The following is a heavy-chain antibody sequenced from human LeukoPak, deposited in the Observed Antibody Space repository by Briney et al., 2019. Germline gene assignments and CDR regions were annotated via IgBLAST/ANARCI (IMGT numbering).Heavy chain of an antibody. CDR3: ARDPGGGFGELDYYYMDV. CDR2: ISPSGGST. CDR1: GYTFTSNY. J-gene: IGHJ6*03. Sequence: ASVKVSCKAFGYTFTSNYMHWVRQAPGQGPEWMGVISPSGGSTTYAQKFQGRVTLTRDMSTSTDYLELSSLRSEDTAVYYCARDPGGGFGELDYYYMDVWGKGTTVTVSS. V-gene: IGHV1-46*01. D-gene: IGHD3-10*01.